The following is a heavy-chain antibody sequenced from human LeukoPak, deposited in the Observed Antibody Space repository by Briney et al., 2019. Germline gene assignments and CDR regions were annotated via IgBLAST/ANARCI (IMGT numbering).Heavy chain of an antibody. Sequence: ASVKVSCKASGYTFTGYYMHWVRQAPGQGLEWMGWINPNSGGTNYAQKFQGRVTMTRDTSISTAYMELSRLRSDDTAVYYRAAVASYSSSWYDPNWFDPWGQGTLVTVSS. CDR1: GYTFTGYY. D-gene: IGHD6-13*01. J-gene: IGHJ5*02. CDR3: AAVASYSSSWYDPNWFDP. CDR2: INPNSGGT. V-gene: IGHV1-2*02.